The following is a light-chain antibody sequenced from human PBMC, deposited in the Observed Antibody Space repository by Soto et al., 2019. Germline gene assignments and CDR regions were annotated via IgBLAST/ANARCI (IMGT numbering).Light chain of an antibody. Sequence: EAVLTQSPATLSLSPGERATLSCRASQSVGIYLDWYQQKPGRAPRLLIYDASSRATGVPARFSGSGSGTDFTLTISSLEPEDFAVYYCQQRGIWPPVTFGQGTRLGIK. V-gene: IGKV3-11*01. J-gene: IGKJ5*01. CDR1: QSVGIY. CDR2: DAS. CDR3: QQRGIWPPVT.